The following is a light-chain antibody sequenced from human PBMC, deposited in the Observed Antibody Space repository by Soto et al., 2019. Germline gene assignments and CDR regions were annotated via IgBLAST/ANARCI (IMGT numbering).Light chain of an antibody. CDR1: QGISNW. CDR3: QQYNTYPLT. Sequence: DIQMTQSPSSLSASVGDRVTITCRASQGISNWLAWYQQKPGRVPKLLIYAASTLHSGVPSRFSGSGSGTDFTLTISSLQPEDVATYYCQQYNTYPLTFGGGTKVDIK. V-gene: IGKV1-27*01. CDR2: AAS. J-gene: IGKJ4*01.